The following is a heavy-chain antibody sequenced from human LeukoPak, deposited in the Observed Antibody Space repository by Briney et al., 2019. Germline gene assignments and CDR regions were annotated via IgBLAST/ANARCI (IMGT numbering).Heavy chain of an antibody. CDR1: GGSISNTNW. Sequence: PSGTLSLTCGVSGGSISNTNWWTWFRQPPGKGLEWMGYIHYTGSTNYNPSLKSRVTISVDTSKRQLSLMLRSVTAADTAVYYCARDIYGSGHGWFDVWGQGTLVTVSS. CDR3: ARDIYGSGHGWFDV. J-gene: IGHJ5*02. CDR2: IHYTGST. V-gene: IGHV4-4*02. D-gene: IGHD3-10*01.